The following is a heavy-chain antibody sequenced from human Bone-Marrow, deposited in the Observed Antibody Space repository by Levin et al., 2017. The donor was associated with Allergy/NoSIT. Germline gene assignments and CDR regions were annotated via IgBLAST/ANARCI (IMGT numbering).Heavy chain of an antibody. Sequence: PGGSLRLSCAASGFTFSSYSMNWVRQAPGKGLEWVSYISSSSSTIYYADSVKGRFTISRDNAKNSLYLQMNSLRAEDTAVYYCARAGGYSSSWYLGDYYYGMDVWGQGTTVTVSS. CDR2: ISSSSSTI. CDR1: GFTFSSYS. V-gene: IGHV3-48*01. D-gene: IGHD6-13*01. J-gene: IGHJ6*02. CDR3: ARAGGYSSSWYLGDYYYGMDV.